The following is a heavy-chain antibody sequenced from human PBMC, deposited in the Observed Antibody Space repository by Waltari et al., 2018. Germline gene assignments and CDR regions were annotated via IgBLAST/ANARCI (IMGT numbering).Heavy chain of an antibody. CDR2: ISDSGST. J-gene: IGHJ4*02. V-gene: IGHV4-59*01. D-gene: IGHD6-13*01. CDR3: ARTSGAAAGKFDY. Sequence: QVQLQESGPGLVTPSETLSLTCTVSGTSISNYYWTWIRQPPGKGLEWIGYISDSGSTGYNPTLKSRVTRSGDTSKNHFSLKLSSVTAADTAVYYCARTSGAAAGKFDYWGQGTLVTVSS. CDR1: GTSISNYY.